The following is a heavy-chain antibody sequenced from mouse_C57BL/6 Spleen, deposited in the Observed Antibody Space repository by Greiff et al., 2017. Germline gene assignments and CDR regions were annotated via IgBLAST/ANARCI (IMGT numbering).Heavy chain of an antibody. J-gene: IGHJ3*01. D-gene: IGHD1-1*01. CDR1: GYTFTSYW. CDR2: INPCNGGT. Sequence: QVQLQQPGTELVKPGASVKLSCKASGYTFTSYWMHWVKQRPGQGLEWIGNINPCNGGTNYNEKFKSKATLTVDKSSSTAYMQLSSLTSEDSAVYYCARGDYGSSGTWFAYWGQGTLVTVSA. V-gene: IGHV1-53*01. CDR3: ARGDYGSSGTWFAY.